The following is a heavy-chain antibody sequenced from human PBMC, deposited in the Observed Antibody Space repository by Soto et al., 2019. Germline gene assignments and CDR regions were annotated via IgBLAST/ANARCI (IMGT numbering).Heavy chain of an antibody. Sequence: QVQLVQSGTEVKKPGSSVKVSCKGSGGAFGSYAINWVRQAPGQGLEWMGGIVPMFDTTNYAQRFQGRVTVTADESTSTVYLELTRLRSEDTGMYYCTRHRGYSSGYWGQDFWGQGTLVTVSS. CDR3: TRHRGYSSGYWGQDF. CDR2: IVPMFDTT. D-gene: IGHD5-12*01. J-gene: IGHJ4*02. V-gene: IGHV1-69*01. CDR1: GGAFGSYA.